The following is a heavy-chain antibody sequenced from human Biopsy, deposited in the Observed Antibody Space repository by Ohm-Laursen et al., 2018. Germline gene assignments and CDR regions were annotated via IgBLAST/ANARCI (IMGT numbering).Heavy chain of an antibody. V-gene: IGHV1-69*06. CDR2: VMPIFGTA. Sequence: SSVKVSCKTSGVTFNSYAISWVRQAPGQGLEWMGGVMPIFGTANYAQKFQGRDTITADKSTSTAHLDLSSLRSEDTAVYYCATRVTPVTTLYYYAMDVWGQGTTVTVSS. D-gene: IGHD4-17*01. J-gene: IGHJ6*02. CDR1: GVTFNSYA. CDR3: ATRVTPVTTLYYYAMDV.